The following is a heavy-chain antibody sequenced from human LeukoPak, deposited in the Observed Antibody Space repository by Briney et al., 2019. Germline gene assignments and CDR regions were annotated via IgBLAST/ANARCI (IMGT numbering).Heavy chain of an antibody. Sequence: SETLSLTCTVSGGSISSGGYYWSWIRQHPGKGLEWIGYIYYSGSTYYNPSLKSRVTISVDTSKNQFSLKLSSVTAADTAVYYWARKTKRVGYCRGGSCQNWGQGTLVTVSS. CDR2: IYYSGST. V-gene: IGHV4-31*03. CDR3: ARKTKRVGYCRGGSCQN. CDR1: GGSISSGGYY. D-gene: IGHD2-15*01. J-gene: IGHJ4*02.